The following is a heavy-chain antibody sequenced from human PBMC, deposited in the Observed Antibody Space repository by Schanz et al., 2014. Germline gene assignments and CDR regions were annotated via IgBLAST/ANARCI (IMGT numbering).Heavy chain of an antibody. V-gene: IGHV3-30-3*01. CDR3: ARPRFDYGEVDY. D-gene: IGHD4-17*01. Sequence: VRLVESGGGVVQPGRSLRLSCAAYGFTLSSYAMHWVRQAPGKGLEWVAVISYDGSNKYYADSVKGRFTISRDNSKNTLYLQMNTLRAEDTAVYYCARPRFDYGEVDYWGQGTLXTVSS. J-gene: IGHJ4*02. CDR2: ISYDGSNK. CDR1: GFTLSSYA.